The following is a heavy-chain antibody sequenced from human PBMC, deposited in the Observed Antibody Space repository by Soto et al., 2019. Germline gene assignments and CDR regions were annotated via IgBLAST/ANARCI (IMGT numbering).Heavy chain of an antibody. Sequence: GGSLRLSCTASGFMFSTYLMSWVRQAPGKGLEWVANIRQGGNEKFYVDSVKGRFTISRDNAKKSLYLQMNSLRAEDTAVYYCVGALTYEVPYYYYRMVGWGQGTTVTVSS. J-gene: IGHJ6*02. CDR3: VGALTYEVPYYYYRMVG. V-gene: IGHV3-7*01. D-gene: IGHD3-16*01. CDR1: GFMFSTYL. CDR2: IRQGGNEK.